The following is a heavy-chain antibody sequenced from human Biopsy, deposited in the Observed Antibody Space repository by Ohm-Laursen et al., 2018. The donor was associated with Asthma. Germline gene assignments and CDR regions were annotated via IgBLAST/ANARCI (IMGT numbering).Heavy chain of an antibody. CDR1: SGSGGYMSSGNYY. CDR2: IHYSGTT. Sequence: VTLSLTCSLSSGSGGYMSSGNYYWGWIRQPPGKGLEWFGSIHYSGTTYYNRPPKSRVTVPADRTKNQYSLKLTSATAADTAVYYCVRGSSSWHHGPFHYYYGLDVWGQGTTATVSS. V-gene: IGHV4-39*01. J-gene: IGHJ6*02. CDR3: VRGSSSWHHGPFHYYYGLDV. D-gene: IGHD6-13*01.